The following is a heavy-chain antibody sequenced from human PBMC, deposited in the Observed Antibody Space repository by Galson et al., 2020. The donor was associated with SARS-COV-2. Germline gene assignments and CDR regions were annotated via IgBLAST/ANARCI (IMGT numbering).Heavy chain of an antibody. V-gene: IGHV7-4-1*02. CDR2: INTNTGNP. D-gene: IGHD3-10*01. J-gene: IGHJ4*02. Sequence: ASVKVSCKASGYTFNNYALNWVRQAPGQGLEWMAWINTNTGNPTYAQGFTGRFVFSLDTSISTAYLQISSLKAEDTAVYYCARGAGAWFGELLDYWGRGTLVTVSS. CDR3: ARGAGAWFGELLDY. CDR1: GYTFNNYA.